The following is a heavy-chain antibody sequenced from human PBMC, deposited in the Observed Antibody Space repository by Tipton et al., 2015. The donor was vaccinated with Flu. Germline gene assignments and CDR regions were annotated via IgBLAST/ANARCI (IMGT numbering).Heavy chain of an antibody. D-gene: IGHD6-6*01. CDR1: GYTFTSYG. J-gene: IGHJ6*02. V-gene: IGHV1-18*01. Sequence: QVQLVQSGAEVKKPGASVKVSCKASGYTFTSYGISWVRQAPGQGLEWMGWISAYNGNTNYAQKLQGRVTMTTDTSTSTAYMELRSLRSDDTAVYYCARVQPSYSSSGGLLSYSYYYYGMDVWGQGTTVPVSS. CDR3: ARVQPSYSSSGGLLSYSYYYYGMDV. CDR2: ISAYNGNT.